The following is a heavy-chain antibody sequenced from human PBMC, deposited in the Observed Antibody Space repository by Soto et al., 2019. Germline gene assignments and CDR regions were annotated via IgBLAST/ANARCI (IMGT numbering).Heavy chain of an antibody. V-gene: IGHV1-46*01. Sequence: ASVKVSCKASGYTFTSYYMHWVRQAPGQGLEWMGIINAYDGNTSYAQKLQGRVTMTTDTSTSTAYMELRSLRSDDTAVYYCARSVGSSYGDLLDYWGQGTLVTVSS. CDR3: ARSVGSSYGDLLDY. CDR1: GYTFTSYY. D-gene: IGHD4-17*01. J-gene: IGHJ4*02. CDR2: INAYDGNT.